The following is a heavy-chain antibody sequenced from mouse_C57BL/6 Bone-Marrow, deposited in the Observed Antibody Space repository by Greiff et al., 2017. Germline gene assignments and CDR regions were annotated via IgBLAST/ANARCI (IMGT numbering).Heavy chain of an antibody. CDR2: ISDGGSYT. J-gene: IGHJ3*01. V-gene: IGHV5-4*03. CDR1: GFTFSSYA. Sequence: EVKLMESGGGLVKPGGSLKLSCAASGFTFSSYAMSWVRQTPEKRLEWVATISDGGSYTYYPDNVKGRFTISRENAKNNLYLQMSHLKSEDTAMYYCARPRDYDVAWFAYWGQGTLVTVSA. D-gene: IGHD2-4*01. CDR3: ARPRDYDVAWFAY.